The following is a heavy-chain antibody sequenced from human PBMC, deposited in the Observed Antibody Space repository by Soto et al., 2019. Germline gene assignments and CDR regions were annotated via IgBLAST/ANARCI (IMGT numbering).Heavy chain of an antibody. CDR2: FDPGDGET. CDR1: GYTLTELS. J-gene: IGHJ4*02. D-gene: IGHD4-17*01. V-gene: IGHV1-24*01. CDR3: ATEGSYYGDDDY. Sequence: ASVKVSCKVSGYTLTELSMHWVRQAPGKGLEWMGGFDPGDGETIYAQKFQGRVTMTEDTSTDTAYMELSSLRSEDTAVYYCATEGSYYGDDDYWGQGTLVTVSS.